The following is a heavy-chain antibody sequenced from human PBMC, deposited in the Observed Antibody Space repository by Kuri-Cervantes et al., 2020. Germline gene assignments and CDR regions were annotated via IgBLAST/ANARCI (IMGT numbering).Heavy chain of an antibody. Sequence: LSLTCAASGFTFSSYGMHWVRQAPGKGLEWVAVISYDGSNKYYADSVKGRFTISRDNSKNTLYLQMNSLRAEDTAVYYCARDPYLGTPQRHQFYMDVWGKGTTVTVSS. CDR2: ISYDGSNK. J-gene: IGHJ6*03. CDR3: ARDPYLGTPQRHQFYMDV. D-gene: IGHD7-27*01. V-gene: IGHV3-30*03. CDR1: GFTFSSYG.